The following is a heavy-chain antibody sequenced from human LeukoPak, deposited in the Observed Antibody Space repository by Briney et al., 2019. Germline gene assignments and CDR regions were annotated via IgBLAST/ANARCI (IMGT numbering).Heavy chain of an antibody. CDR3: ARDNYSGSRYFDH. Sequence: QSGGSLRLSCAASGFTFTDSYMTWVRQAPGKGLEWLSYISGSGGDTNYADSVRGRFTISRDNAKNSLYLQMNSLRAEDTAIYYCARDNYSGSRYFDHWGQGTLVTVSS. CDR2: ISGSGGDT. J-gene: IGHJ4*02. CDR1: GFTFTDSY. V-gene: IGHV3-11*06. D-gene: IGHD1-26*01.